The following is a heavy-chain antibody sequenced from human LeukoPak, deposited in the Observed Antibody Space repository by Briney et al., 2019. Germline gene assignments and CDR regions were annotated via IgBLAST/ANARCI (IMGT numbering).Heavy chain of an antibody. V-gene: IGHV1-24*01. CDR2: FDPEDGET. CDR1: GYTLTELS. D-gene: IGHD3-22*01. CDR3: ARDPYYYDSSGPPSY. J-gene: IGHJ4*02. Sequence: ASVKVSCKVSGYTLTELSVHWVRQAPGKGLEWMGGFDPEDGETIYAQKFQGRVTMTEDTSTDTAYMELSSLRSEDTAVYYCARDPYYYDSSGPPSYWGQGTLVTVSS.